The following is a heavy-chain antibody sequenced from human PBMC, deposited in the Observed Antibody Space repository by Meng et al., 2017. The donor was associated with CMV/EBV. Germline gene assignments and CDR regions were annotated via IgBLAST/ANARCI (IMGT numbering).Heavy chain of an antibody. J-gene: IGHJ4*02. CDR3: ARSGGMVATRAFDY. CDR2: INPNSGGT. D-gene: IGHD5-12*01. Sequence: SGYIFTGYYMHWVRQAPGQGLEWMGWINPNSGGTNYAQKFQGRVTMTRDTSISTAYMELSRLRSDDTAVYYCARSGGMVATRAFDYWGQGTLVTVSS. V-gene: IGHV1-2*02. CDR1: GYIFTGYY.